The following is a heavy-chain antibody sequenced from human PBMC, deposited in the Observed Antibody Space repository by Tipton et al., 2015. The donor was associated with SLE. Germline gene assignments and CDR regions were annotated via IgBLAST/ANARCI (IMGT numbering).Heavy chain of an antibody. CDR3: TTSSGYYLGNY. CDR1: GFTFSSFG. Sequence: SLRLSCAASGFTFSSFGMHWVRQAPGKGLEWVAFIRNDGRNEYYADSVKGRFTISRDNANNSLYLQMNSLRADDTAVYYCTTSSGYYLGNYWGQGTLVTVSS. CDR2: IRNDGRNE. J-gene: IGHJ4*02. V-gene: IGHV3-30*02. D-gene: IGHD3-22*01.